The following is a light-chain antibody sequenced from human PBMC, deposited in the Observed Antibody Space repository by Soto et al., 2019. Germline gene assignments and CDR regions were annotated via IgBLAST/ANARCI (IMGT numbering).Light chain of an antibody. Sequence: DIQMTQSPSTLSASVGDRVTITCRASQSISSWLAWYQQKPGKAPKLLIYDASSLESGVPSRFSGSGSGTEFTLTISSLQPDDFATYDCQQYNSYSWTVGQGPKVEIK. V-gene: IGKV1-5*01. CDR1: QSISSW. J-gene: IGKJ1*01. CDR2: DAS. CDR3: QQYNSYSWT.